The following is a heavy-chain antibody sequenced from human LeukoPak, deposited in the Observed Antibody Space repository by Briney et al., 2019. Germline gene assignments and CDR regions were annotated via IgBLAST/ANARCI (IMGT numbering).Heavy chain of an antibody. Sequence: PGGSLRLSCAASGFNFSRNWMTWVRQAPGKGLEWVANIKQDGSEKYYVDSVKGRFTISRDNARNSLFLQMSNLRAEDTAVYYCARLVATIIHYFDYWGQGTLVTVSS. V-gene: IGHV3-7*01. CDR1: GFNFSRNW. D-gene: IGHD5-12*01. CDR3: ARLVATIIHYFDY. J-gene: IGHJ4*02. CDR2: IKQDGSEK.